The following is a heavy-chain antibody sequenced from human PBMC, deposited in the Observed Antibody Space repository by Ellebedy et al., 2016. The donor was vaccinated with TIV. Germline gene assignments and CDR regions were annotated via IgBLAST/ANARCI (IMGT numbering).Heavy chain of an antibody. V-gene: IGHV1-2*02. D-gene: IGHD2-21*01. CDR3: ARGGVVVIGVIDY. Sequence: ASVKVSCKASGYTFIGHYMHWVRQAPGQGLEWMGWINPNNGGTHYAQKFQGRVTLTRDTSISTAYMELSRVTSDDTAIYYCARGGVVVIGVIDYWGQGAPVTVSS. J-gene: IGHJ4*02. CDR1: GYTFIGHY. CDR2: INPNNGGT.